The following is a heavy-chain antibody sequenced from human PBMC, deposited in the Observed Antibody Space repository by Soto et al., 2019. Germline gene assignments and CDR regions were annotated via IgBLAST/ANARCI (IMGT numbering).Heavy chain of an antibody. CDR3: ASLNYGGNFFDY. J-gene: IGHJ4*02. Sequence: GGSLRLSCAASGFTFSTYGMDWVRQAPGKGLEWVGVITYDGYNKYYGDSVKGRFTISRDNSKNTLYLQMNSLRAEDTAVYYCASLNYGGNFFDYWGQGTLVTVSS. D-gene: IGHD4-17*01. CDR1: GFTFSTYG. V-gene: IGHV3-30*03. CDR2: ITYDGYNK.